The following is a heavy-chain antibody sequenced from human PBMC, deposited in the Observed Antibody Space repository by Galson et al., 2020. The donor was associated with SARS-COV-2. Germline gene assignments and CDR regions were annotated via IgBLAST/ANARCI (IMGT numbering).Heavy chain of an antibody. CDR1: GDSIRSSSYY. J-gene: IGHJ3*02. V-gene: IGHV4-39*01. D-gene: IGHD4-17*01. CDR3: ARGPYGGFTRDPFDI. CDR2: IYYSGTT. Sequence: ASETLSLTCTVSGDSIRSSSYYWGWIRQPPGKGLEWFGSIYYSGTTNYNPSLTSRVTIYVDASKHQFSRRLRSVTAADPAVYFCARGPYGGFTRDPFDIWGQGTLVTVSS.